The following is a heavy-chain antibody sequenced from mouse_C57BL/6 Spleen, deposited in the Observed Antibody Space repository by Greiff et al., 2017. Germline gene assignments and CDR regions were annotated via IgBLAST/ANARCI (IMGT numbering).Heavy chain of an antibody. D-gene: IGHD2-4*01. J-gene: IGHJ2*01. V-gene: IGHV1-18*01. CDR3: ARRGRDYGGDYFDY. CDR2: INPNNGGT. CDR1: GYTFTDYN. Sequence: VQLQQSGPELVKPGASVKIPCKASGYTFTDYNMDWVKQSHGKSLEWIGDINPNNGGTIYNQKFKGKATLTVDKSSSTAYMELRSLTSEDTAVYYCARRGRDYGGDYFDYWGQGTTLTVSS.